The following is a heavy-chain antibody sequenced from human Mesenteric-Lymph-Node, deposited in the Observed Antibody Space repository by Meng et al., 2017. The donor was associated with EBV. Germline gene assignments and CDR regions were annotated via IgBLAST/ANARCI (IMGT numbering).Heavy chain of an antibody. V-gene: IGHV3-23*01. J-gene: IGHJ4*02. Sequence: EVQLLESGGGLVQPGGSMRVACSASGFTFSTYAMSWVRQAPGKGLEWVSTISGSGGTSTYYADSVKGRFTISRDNSKNTLYLQMNSLRAEDTAVYYCAKREVGVVRYFDYWGQGTLVTVDS. CDR3: AKREVGVVRYFDY. CDR1: GFTFSTYA. CDR2: ISGSGGTST. D-gene: IGHD3-3*01.